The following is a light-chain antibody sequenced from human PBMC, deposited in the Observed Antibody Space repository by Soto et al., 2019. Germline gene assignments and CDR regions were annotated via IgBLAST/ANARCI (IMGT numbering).Light chain of an antibody. CDR1: QTISNSY. CDR2: DAS. CDR3: QQRSNWLT. V-gene: IGKV3-11*01. Sequence: EIVLTQSPGTLSLSPGERATLSCRASQTISNSYLAWYQQKPGQAPRLLIYDASNRATGIPARFSGSGSGTDFTLTISSLEPEDFAVYYCQQRSNWLTFGGGTKVEIK. J-gene: IGKJ4*01.